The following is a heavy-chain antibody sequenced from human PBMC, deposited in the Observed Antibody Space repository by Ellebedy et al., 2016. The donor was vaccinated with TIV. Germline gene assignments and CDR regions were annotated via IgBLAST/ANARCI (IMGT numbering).Heavy chain of an antibody. CDR2: IKQDGSEK. CDR1: GFTFSSYW. Sequence: GGSLRLSXAASGFTFSSYWMSWVRQAPGKGLEWVANIKQDGSEKYYVDSVKGRFTISRDNAKNSLYMQMNSLRAEDTAVYYCARDVASCCYTHWGQGTLVTVSS. V-gene: IGHV3-7*01. CDR3: ARDVASCCYTH. J-gene: IGHJ4*02. D-gene: IGHD2-2*02.